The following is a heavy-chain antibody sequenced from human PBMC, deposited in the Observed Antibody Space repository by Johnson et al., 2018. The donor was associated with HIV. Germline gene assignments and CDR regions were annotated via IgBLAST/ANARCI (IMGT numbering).Heavy chain of an antibody. J-gene: IGHJ3*02. CDR1: GFTFTTYW. V-gene: IGHV3-7*01. Sequence: VQLVESGGGLVQPGRSLRLSCAASGFTFTTYWMSWVRQAPGKGLEWVADIKQDGSEKYYVDSVKGRFTISRDNAKNSLYLQMNSLRAEDTAVYYCTKDLGNWDSPRSAFDIWGQGTMVTVSS. CDR2: IKQDGSEK. CDR3: TKDLGNWDSPRSAFDI. D-gene: IGHD1/OR15-1a*01.